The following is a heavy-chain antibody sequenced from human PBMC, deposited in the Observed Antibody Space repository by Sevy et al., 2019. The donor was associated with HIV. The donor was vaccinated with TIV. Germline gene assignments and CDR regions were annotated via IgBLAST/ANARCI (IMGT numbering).Heavy chain of an antibody. D-gene: IGHD6-19*01. Sequence: GGSLRLSCAASGFTFSSYSMNWVRQAPGKGLEWVSYISGLNNYIYYADSVRGRFTISRDNAKNSLYLQMNSLRVEDTAVYYCARGASSGWDYFDYWGQGTLVTVSS. CDR2: ISGLNNYI. CDR3: ARGASSGWDYFDY. V-gene: IGHV3-21*01. J-gene: IGHJ4*02. CDR1: GFTFSSYS.